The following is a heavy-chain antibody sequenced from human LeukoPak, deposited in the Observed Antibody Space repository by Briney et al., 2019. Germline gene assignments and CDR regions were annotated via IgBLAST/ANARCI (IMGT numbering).Heavy chain of an antibody. V-gene: IGHV5-51*01. CDR1: GYSFTSYW. J-gene: IGHJ5*02. CDR3: ARGGSGSLLGVYNWFDP. D-gene: IGHD3-10*01. CDR2: IYPGDSDT. Sequence: GESLKISCKGSGYSFTSYWIGWVRQMPGKGLEWMGIIYPGDSDTRYSPSFQGQVTISADKSITTAYLQWSSLKASDTAMYFCARGGSGSLLGVYNWFDPWGQGTLVTVSS.